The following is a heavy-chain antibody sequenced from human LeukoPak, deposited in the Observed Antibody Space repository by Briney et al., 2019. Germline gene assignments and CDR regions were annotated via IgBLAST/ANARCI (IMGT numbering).Heavy chain of an antibody. CDR3: AKVQDYVWGSYRSSQEYFQH. J-gene: IGHJ1*01. V-gene: IGHV3-53*01. Sequence: PGGSLRLSCAASGFTVSSNYMGWVRQAPGKGLEWVSVIYSGGSTYYADSVKGRFTISRDNSKNTLYLQMNNLRAEDTAVYYCAKVQDYVWGSYRSSQEYFQHWGQGTLVTVSS. CDR2: IYSGGST. CDR1: GFTVSSNY. D-gene: IGHD3-16*02.